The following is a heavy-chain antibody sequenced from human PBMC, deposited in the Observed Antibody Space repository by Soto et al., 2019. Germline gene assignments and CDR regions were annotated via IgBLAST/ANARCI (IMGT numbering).Heavy chain of an antibody. CDR3: ARESLYCSGGNCFLNY. D-gene: IGHD2-15*01. J-gene: IGHJ4*02. Sequence: PGGSLILSCAASGFTFSSYGMHWVRQAPGKGLEWVAVIWYDGSNKYYADSVKDRFTISRDNSKNTLYLEMNSLRVEDTAVYYCARESLYCSGGNCFLNYWGQGTLVTVSS. CDR1: GFTFSSYG. CDR2: IWYDGSNK. V-gene: IGHV3-33*01.